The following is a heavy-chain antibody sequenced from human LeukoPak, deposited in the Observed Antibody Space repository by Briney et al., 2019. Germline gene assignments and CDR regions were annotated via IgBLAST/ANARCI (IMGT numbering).Heavy chain of an antibody. V-gene: IGHV2-70*01. CDR3: ARGHYYGDYPVNWFGP. J-gene: IGHJ5*02. CDR2: IDWDDDK. CDR1: GSSLSTSGMC. D-gene: IGHD4-17*01. Sequence: SGPTLVNPTQTLTLTCTFSGSSLSTSGMCVSWIRQPPGKALEWLALIDWDDDKYYSTSLKTRLTTSKDTSKNQVVLTMTNMDPVDTATYYCARGHYYGDYPVNWFGPWGQGTLVTVSS.